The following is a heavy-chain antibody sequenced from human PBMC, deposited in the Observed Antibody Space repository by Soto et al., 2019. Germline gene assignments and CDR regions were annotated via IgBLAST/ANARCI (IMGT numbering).Heavy chain of an antibody. CDR2: IIPILGIA. D-gene: IGHD3-22*01. J-gene: IGHJ3*02. CDR3: ARPDDSSAQGAFDI. CDR1: GGTFSSYT. V-gene: IGHV1-69*02. Sequence: SVKVSCKASGGTFSSYTISWVRQAPGQGLEWMGRIIPILGIANYAQKFQGRVTITADKSTSTAYMELSSLRSEDTAVYYCARPDDSSAQGAFDIWGQGTMVTVSS.